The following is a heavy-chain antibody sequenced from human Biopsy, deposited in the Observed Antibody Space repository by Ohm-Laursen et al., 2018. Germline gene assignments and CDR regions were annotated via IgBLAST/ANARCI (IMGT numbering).Heavy chain of an antibody. CDR1: GVSMRSYDVY. CDR2: ALFTGTT. V-gene: IGHV4-30-4*01. J-gene: IGHJ6*02. Sequence: SQTLSLTCSVSGVSMRSYDVYWNWIRQGPGKGLQWIGTALFTGTTYYNPALRGRLSLSIDTSMKQMTLKLWSVSVADTAVYYCARQTDYAGDMRYGLDVWGPGIKVSVS. D-gene: IGHD4-23*01. CDR3: ARQTDYAGDMRYGLDV.